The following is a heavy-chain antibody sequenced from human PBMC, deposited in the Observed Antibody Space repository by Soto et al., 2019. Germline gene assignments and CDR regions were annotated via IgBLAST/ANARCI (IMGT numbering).Heavy chain of an antibody. J-gene: IGHJ4*02. CDR2: INSDGSST. D-gene: IGHD3-22*01. CDR3: ARERPYYYDSSGSLGY. V-gene: IGHV3-74*01. CDR1: GFTFSSYW. Sequence: PGGSLRLSCAASGFTFSSYWMHWVRQAPGKGLVWVSRINSDGSSTSYAGSVKGRFTISRDNAKNTLYLQMNSLRAEDTAVYYCARERPYYYDSSGSLGYWGQGTLVTVSS.